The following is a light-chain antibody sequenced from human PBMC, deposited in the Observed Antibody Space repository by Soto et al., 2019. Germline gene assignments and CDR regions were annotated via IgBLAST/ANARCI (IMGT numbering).Light chain of an antibody. V-gene: IGLV2-14*01. CDR3: TSFTTSSTYV. CDR2: EVN. Sequence: QYALPQPASVSGSPGQSITISCTGTSSDVGGYNYVSWYQQHPGKAPKLMIYEVNNRPSGVSNRFSGSKSGNTASLTSSGIQAEDEADYYCTSFTTSSTYVFGTGTTVTVL. J-gene: IGLJ1*01. CDR1: SSDVGGYNY.